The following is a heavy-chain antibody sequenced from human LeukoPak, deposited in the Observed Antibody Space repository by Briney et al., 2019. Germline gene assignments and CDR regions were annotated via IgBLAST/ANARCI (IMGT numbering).Heavy chain of an antibody. CDR2: INHSGST. J-gene: IGHJ5*02. D-gene: IGHD2-15*01. CDR1: GGSFSDYY. V-gene: IGHV4-34*01. CDR3: ATGSLGYCSGGSCSYNWFDP. Sequence: SETLSLTCAVYGGSFSDYYWSWIRQPPGKGLEWIGEINHSGSTNYNASLKSRVTISVDTSKNQFSLKLTSVTAADTAVYYCATGSLGYCSGGSCSYNWFDPWGQGTLVTVSS.